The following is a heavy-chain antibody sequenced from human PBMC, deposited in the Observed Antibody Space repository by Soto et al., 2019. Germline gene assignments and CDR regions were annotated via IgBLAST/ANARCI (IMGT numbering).Heavy chain of an antibody. Sequence: QVQLVESGGGVVQPGGSLRLSCTASEFTFSSDGIHWVRQTPGRGLEWVTLISYDGSNIYYVDSVKGRFTVSRDNSKNTVELKMNSRRIAATAVYYCAKSRRGSGYVHGQHCYYSYGMDVWGQGTTVTVSS. CDR2: ISYDGSNI. CDR1: EFTFSSDG. D-gene: IGHD5-12*01. J-gene: IGHJ6*02. V-gene: IGHV3-30*18. CDR3: AKSRRGSGYVHGQHCYYSYGMDV.